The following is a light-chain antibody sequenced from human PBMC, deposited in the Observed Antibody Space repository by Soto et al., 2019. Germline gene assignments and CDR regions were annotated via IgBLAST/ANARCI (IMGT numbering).Light chain of an antibody. V-gene: IGKV1-27*01. CDR3: QKYHSAPWT. Sequence: DIQMTQSPSSLSASVGDRVTITCRASQGISNYLAWYQQKPGKVPKLLIYAASTLQSGVPSRFSGSGSGTDFTLTISSLQPEDVATNYGQKYHSAPWTCGQGTKVEIK. J-gene: IGKJ1*01. CDR2: AAS. CDR1: QGISNY.